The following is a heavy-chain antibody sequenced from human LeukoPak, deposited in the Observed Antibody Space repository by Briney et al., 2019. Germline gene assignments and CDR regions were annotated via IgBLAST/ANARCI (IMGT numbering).Heavy chain of an antibody. D-gene: IGHD3-22*01. V-gene: IGHV3-30-3*01. CDR2: ISYDGSNK. J-gene: IGHJ3*02. CDR3: ARDWFARSSGDAFDI. Sequence: GGSLRLSCAASGFTFSSYAMHWVRQAPGKGLEWVAVISYDGSNKYYADSVKGRFTISRDNSKNTLYLQMNSLRAEDTAVYYCARDWFARSSGDAFDIWGQGTMVTVSS. CDR1: GFTFSSYA.